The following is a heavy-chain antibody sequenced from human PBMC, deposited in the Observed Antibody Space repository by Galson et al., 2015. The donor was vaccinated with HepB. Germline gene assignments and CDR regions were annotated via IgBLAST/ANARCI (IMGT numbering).Heavy chain of an antibody. CDR2: INAVNGNT. CDR3: ARAYYDSSAYDY. CDR1: GYTFTTYA. J-gene: IGHJ4*02. Sequence: SVKVSCKASGYTFTTYAMHWVRQAPGQRLEWMGWINAVNGNTRYSHKFQGRVTITRDTSASTAYMELSSLRSEDTAVYFCARAYYDSSAYDYWGQGTLVTVSS. D-gene: IGHD3-22*01. V-gene: IGHV1-3*01.